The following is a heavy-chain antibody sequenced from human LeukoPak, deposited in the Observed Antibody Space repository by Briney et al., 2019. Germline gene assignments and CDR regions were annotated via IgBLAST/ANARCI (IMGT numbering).Heavy chain of an antibody. CDR3: AKGWSDYFDY. V-gene: IGHV3-23*01. D-gene: IGHD3-3*01. J-gene: IGHJ4*02. CDR1: GFTFSSYA. CDR2: VSDSGSST. Sequence: PGGSLRLSCAASGFTFSSYAMNWVRQAPGKGLEWVSTVSDSGSSTYYADSVKGRFTISRDNSKNTLYLQMNSLRAEDTAVYYCAKGWSDYFDYWAQGTLVTVSS.